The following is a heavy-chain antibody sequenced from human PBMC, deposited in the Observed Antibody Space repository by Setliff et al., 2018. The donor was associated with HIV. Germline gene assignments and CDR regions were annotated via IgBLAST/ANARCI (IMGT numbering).Heavy chain of an antibody. CDR1: GGSISSSIYY. Sequence: PSETLSLTCTVSGGSISSSIYYWGWIRQPPGKGLEWIGHFYTSGTTNYNPSLESRVTISVDTSKNQFSLKLSSVTAADAAVYYCGTAMYYYYGLDVWGQGIRVTVSS. V-gene: IGHV4-61*05. J-gene: IGHJ6*02. CDR2: FYTSGTT. D-gene: IGHD2-2*01. CDR3: GTAMYYYYGLDV.